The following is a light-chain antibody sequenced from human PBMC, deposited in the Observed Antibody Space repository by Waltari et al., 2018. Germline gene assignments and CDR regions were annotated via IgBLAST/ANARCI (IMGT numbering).Light chain of an antibody. Sequence: QSALTQPASVSGSPGQSITISCTGTGSDVGNYNLVSWYQQYPGKAPKVMIYDDNTRPSGVSDRFSGSKSGNTASLTISGVQAEDEADYYCCSYAGSYTWVFGGGTKLTVL. CDR3: CSYAGSYTWV. CDR2: DDN. V-gene: IGLV2-23*01. J-gene: IGLJ3*02. CDR1: GSDVGNYNL.